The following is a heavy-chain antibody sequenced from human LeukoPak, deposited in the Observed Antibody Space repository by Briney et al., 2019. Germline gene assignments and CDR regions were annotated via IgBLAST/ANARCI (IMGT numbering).Heavy chain of an antibody. CDR3: ARGWYSSSCVWFDP. J-gene: IGHJ5*02. D-gene: IGHD6-13*01. CDR1: GGSISSYY. Sequence: SETLSLTCTVSGGSISSYYWSWIRQPPGKGLEWIGEINHSGSTNYNPSLKSRVTISVDTSKNQFSLKLSSVTAADTAVYYCARGWYSSSCVWFDPWGQGTLVTVSS. CDR2: INHSGST. V-gene: IGHV4-34*01.